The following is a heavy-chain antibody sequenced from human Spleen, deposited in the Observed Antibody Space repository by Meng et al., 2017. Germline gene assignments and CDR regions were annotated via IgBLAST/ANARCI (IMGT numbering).Heavy chain of an antibody. CDR3: TTLYGDSIS. D-gene: IGHD4-17*01. V-gene: IGHV4-4*02. CDR1: GGSISNDQW. CDR2: IYHSGRT. Sequence: QVQLQESGPGRVKPSGTLSLTCDVFGGSISNDQWWSWVRQPPGKGLEWIGEIYHSGRTNYNPSVKSRVSMSVDKSQNQFSLKLSSVAAADTAVYYCTTLYGDSISWGQGTLVTVSS. J-gene: IGHJ4*02.